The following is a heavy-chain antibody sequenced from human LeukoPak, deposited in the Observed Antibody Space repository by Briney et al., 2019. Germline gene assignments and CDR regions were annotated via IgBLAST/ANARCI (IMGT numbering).Heavy chain of an antibody. CDR2: ISSSSSYI. Sequence: PGGSLRLSCAASGFTFSSYSMNWVRQAPGKGLEWVSSISSSSSYIYYADSVKGRFTISRDNAKNSLYLQMNSLRAEDTAVYYCARDPTQEDYGMDVWGQGTTVTVSS. V-gene: IGHV3-21*01. CDR3: ARDPTQEDYGMDV. CDR1: GFTFSSYS. J-gene: IGHJ6*02.